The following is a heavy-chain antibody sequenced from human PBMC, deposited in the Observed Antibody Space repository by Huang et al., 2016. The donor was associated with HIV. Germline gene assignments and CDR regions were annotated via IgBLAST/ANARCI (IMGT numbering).Heavy chain of an antibody. V-gene: IGHV1-3*01. CDR2: INAGKGNT. CDR3: ARVLYYYGSGGPVY. D-gene: IGHD3-10*01. Sequence: QVQLVQSGAEVKKPGASVKVSCKASGYTFTSYAMHWVRQAPGQRLEWMGWINAGKGNTKDSQKFQGRVTITRDTSASTAYMELSSLRSEDTAVYYCARVLYYYGSGGPVYWGQGTLVTVSS. CDR1: GYTFTSYA. J-gene: IGHJ4*02.